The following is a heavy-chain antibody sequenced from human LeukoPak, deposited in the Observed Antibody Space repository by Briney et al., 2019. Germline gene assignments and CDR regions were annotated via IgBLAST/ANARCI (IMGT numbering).Heavy chain of an antibody. V-gene: IGHV3-64D*06. CDR2: ISGSGNGAST. D-gene: IGHD3-16*01. J-gene: IGHJ4*02. CDR1: GFVFSIYT. Sequence: GGTLRLSCSASGFVFSIYTMYWVRQAPGKGPEYVSTISGSGNGASTYYADSVKGRFTISRDDSKSLLYLQMNGLRGEDTAVYYCVKDFGRVRGTPDSWGQGTLVTVSP. CDR3: VKDFGRVRGTPDS.